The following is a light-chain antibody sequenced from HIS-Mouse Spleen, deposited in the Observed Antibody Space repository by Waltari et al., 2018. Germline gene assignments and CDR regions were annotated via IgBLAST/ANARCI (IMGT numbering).Light chain of an antibody. Sequence: QSALTQPPSASGSPGQSVTISCTGTSSDVGGYNYVSWYQQHPGKAPILMIYEVSKRPSGVPDRFPGSKSGNTASLTVSGLQAEDEADYYCSSYAGSNNFDVVFGGGTKLTVL. CDR2: EVS. V-gene: IGLV2-8*01. CDR3: SSYAGSNNFDVV. CDR1: SSDVGGYNY. J-gene: IGLJ2*01.